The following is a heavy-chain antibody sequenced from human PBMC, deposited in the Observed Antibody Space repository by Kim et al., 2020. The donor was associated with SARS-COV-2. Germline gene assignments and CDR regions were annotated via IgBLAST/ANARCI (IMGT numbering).Heavy chain of an antibody. CDR2: IIPIFGTA. J-gene: IGHJ6*03. D-gene: IGHD3-22*01. Sequence: SVKVSCKASGGTFSSYAISWVRQAPGQGLEWMGGIIPIFGTANYAQKFQGRVTITADESTSTAYMELSSLRSEDTAVYYCAKSYYYDSSVGESYPHYYYYYYMDVWGKGTTVTVSS. CDR3: AKSYYYDSSVGESYPHYYYYYYMDV. V-gene: IGHV1-69*13. CDR1: GGTFSSYA.